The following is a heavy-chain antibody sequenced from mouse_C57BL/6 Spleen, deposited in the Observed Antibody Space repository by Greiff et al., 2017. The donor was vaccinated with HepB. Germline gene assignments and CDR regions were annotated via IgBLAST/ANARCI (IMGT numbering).Heavy chain of an antibody. V-gene: IGHV1-82*01. CDR1: GYAFSSSW. Sequence: VQLQQSGPELVKPGASVKISCKASGYAFSSSWMNGVKQRPGKGLEWIGRIYPGDGDTNYNGKFKGKATLTADKSSSTAYMQLSSLTSEDSAVYFCARGTPYAMDYCGQGTSVTVSS. D-gene: IGHD3-3*01. CDR2: IYPGDGDT. CDR3: ARGTPYAMDY. J-gene: IGHJ4*01.